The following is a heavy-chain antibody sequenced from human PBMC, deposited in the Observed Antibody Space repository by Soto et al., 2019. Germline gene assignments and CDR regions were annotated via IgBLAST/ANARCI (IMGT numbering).Heavy chain of an antibody. CDR2: IYYSGST. V-gene: IGHV4-59*01. CDR1: GGSISSYY. J-gene: IGHJ6*03. CDR3: ASSPTGGSLYYYMDV. Sequence: SETLSLTCTISGGSISSYYWIWIRQPPGKGLEWIGYIYYSGSTNYNPSLKSRVTISVDTSKNQFSLKLSSVTAADTAVYYCASSPTGGSLYYYMDVWGKGTTVTVSS.